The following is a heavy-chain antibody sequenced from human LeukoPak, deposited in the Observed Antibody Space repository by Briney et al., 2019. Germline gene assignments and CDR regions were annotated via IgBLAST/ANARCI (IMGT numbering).Heavy chain of an antibody. CDR2: LYQSKYT. D-gene: IGHD2-21*01. Sequence: PSETLSLTCGVRAVSFSGNYWSWLRQSPGKGLEWIGELYQSKYTTYNPSLKSRVTISADTSVNQLSLRVTSVTAADTAIYYCARIRCSPGDDSCYNYWGRGTLVTVSS. CDR1: AVSFSGNY. CDR3: ARIRCSPGDDSCYNY. J-gene: IGHJ4*02. V-gene: IGHV4-34*01.